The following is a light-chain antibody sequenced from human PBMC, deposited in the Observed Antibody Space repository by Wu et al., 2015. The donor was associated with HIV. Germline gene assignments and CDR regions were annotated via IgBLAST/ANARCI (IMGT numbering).Light chain of an antibody. CDR1: QIVDYAH. J-gene: IGKJ2*01. CDR3: QHYSPSSRT. Sequence: LTQSPATLSLSPGLSATLSCRASQIVDYAHLAWYQQKSGQTPRLLIYGTFNRAAGISDRFSGGGSGTDFALTINRLEPADSAKYFCQHYSPSSRTFGQGT. CDR2: GTF. V-gene: IGKV3-20*01.